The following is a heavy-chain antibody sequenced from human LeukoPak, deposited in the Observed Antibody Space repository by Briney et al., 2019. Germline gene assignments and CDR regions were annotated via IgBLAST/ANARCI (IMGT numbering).Heavy chain of an antibody. CDR1: GFTVSTNY. V-gene: IGHV3-53*01. Sequence: PGGSLRLSCAASGFTVSTNYMNWVRQAPGKGLEWVSVIYSSGSTYYADSVEGRFTISRDNSKNTLYLQMNGLRAEGTAVYYCARTKYYYDSSGYPDAFDIWGQGTMVTVSS. CDR3: ARTKYYYDSSGYPDAFDI. D-gene: IGHD3-22*01. CDR2: IYSSGST. J-gene: IGHJ3*02.